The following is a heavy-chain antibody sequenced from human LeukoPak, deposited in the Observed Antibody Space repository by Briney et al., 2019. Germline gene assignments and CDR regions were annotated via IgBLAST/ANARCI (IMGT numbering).Heavy chain of an antibody. CDR3: ARTTMVRGVMPLYFDY. V-gene: IGHV4-59*01. CDR2: IYYSGST. Sequence: PSETLSLTCTVSGGSISSYYWSWIRQPPGKGLEWIGYIYYSGSTNYNPSLKSRVTISVDTSKNQFSLKLSSVTAADTAVYYCARTTMVRGVMPLYFDYWGQGTLVTVSS. D-gene: IGHD3-10*01. CDR1: GGSISSYY. J-gene: IGHJ4*02.